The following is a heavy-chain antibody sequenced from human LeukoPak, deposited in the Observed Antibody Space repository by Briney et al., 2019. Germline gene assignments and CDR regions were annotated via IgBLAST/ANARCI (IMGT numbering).Heavy chain of an antibody. CDR2: INPSGGST. J-gene: IGHJ4*02. D-gene: IGHD3-22*01. CDR3: ARVALYDSSGYFLPDDY. V-gene: IGHV1-46*01. CDR1: GYTFTSYY. Sequence: ASVKVSCKASGYTFTSYYMHWVRQAAGQGLEWMGIINPSGGSTSYAQKFQGRVTMTRDTSTSTVYMELSSLRSEDTAVYYCARVALYDSSGYFLPDDYWGQGTLVTVSS.